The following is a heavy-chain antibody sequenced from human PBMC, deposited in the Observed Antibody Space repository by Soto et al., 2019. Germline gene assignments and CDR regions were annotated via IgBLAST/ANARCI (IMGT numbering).Heavy chain of an antibody. CDR1: GFTFSSYA. V-gene: IGHV3-23*01. CDR3: AKDNTMVRGVTDAFDI. J-gene: IGHJ3*02. D-gene: IGHD3-10*01. Sequence: GGSLRLSCAASGFTFSSYAMSWVRQAPGKGLEWVSAISGSGGSTYYADSVKGRFTISRDNSKNTLYLQMNSLRAEDTAVYYCAKDNTMVRGVTDAFDIWGQGTMVTVSS. CDR2: ISGSGGST.